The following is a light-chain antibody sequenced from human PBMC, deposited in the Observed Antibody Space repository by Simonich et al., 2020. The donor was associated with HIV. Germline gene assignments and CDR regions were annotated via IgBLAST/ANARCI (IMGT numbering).Light chain of an antibody. J-gene: IGKJ2*01. Sequence: EIEMTQSTATLSVSRGDRATLSCRASQSVSSSLAGYQQKPCQAPRHLIYGASTRATAIPARFSCSEPATDFTPTIRSLQSEDFAVYYWQQYNKWPYTFGQGTKLEIK. CDR1: QSVSSS. CDR3: QQYNKWPYT. V-gene: IGKV3-15*01. CDR2: GAS.